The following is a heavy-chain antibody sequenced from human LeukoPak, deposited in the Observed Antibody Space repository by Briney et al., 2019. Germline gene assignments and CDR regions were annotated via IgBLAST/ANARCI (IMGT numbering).Heavy chain of an antibody. V-gene: IGHV1-18*01. CDR2: ISAYNGNT. J-gene: IGHJ6*02. CDR3: ARGGAVAGNTYYYYGMDV. Sequence: ASVKVSCKASGYTFTSYGISWVRQAPGQGLEWMGWISAYNGNTNYAQKLQGRVTMTTDTSASTAYMELSSLRSEDTAVYYCARGGAVAGNTYYYYGMDVWGQGTTVTVSS. CDR1: GYTFTSYG. D-gene: IGHD6-19*01.